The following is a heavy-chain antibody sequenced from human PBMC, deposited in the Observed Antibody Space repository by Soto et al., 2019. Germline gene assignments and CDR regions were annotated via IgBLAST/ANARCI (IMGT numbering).Heavy chain of an antibody. J-gene: IGHJ4*02. D-gene: IGHD2-21*02. CDR2: IYYSGST. CDR3: ARAIVVVTAIDY. CDR1: GGSISSGDYY. Sequence: SETLSLTCTVSGGSISSGDYYWSWIRQPPGKGLEWIGYIYYSGSTYYNPSLKSRVTISVDTSKNQFSLKLSSVTAADTAVYYCARAIVVVTAIDYWGQGTLVTASS. V-gene: IGHV4-30-4*01.